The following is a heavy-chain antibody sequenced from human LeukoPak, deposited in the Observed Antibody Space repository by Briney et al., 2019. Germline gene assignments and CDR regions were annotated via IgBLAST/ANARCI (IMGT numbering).Heavy chain of an antibody. J-gene: IGHJ4*02. CDR2: INHSGST. CDR3: ARARSARPGGDY. CDR1: GGSFSGYY. V-gene: IGHV4-34*01. D-gene: IGHD6-6*01. Sequence: SETLSLTCAVYGGSFSGYYWSWIRQPPGKGLEWIGEINHSGSTNYNPSLKSRVTISVDTSKNQFSLKLSSVTAADTAVYYCARARSARPGGDYWGQGTLVTVSS.